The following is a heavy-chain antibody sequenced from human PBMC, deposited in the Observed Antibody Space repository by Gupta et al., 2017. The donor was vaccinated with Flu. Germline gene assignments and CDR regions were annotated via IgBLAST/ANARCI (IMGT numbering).Heavy chain of an antibody. V-gene: IGHV4-34*01. Sequence: QVQLQQWGAGLLKPSETLSLTCAVYGGSFSGYYWSWIRQPPGKGLEWIGEINHSGSTNYNPSLKSRVTISVDTSKNQFSLKLSSVTAADTAVYYCARKMRQLARFDYWGQGTLVTVSS. J-gene: IGHJ4*02. CDR1: GGSFSGYY. CDR3: ARKMRQLARFDY. CDR2: INHSGST. D-gene: IGHD6-6*01.